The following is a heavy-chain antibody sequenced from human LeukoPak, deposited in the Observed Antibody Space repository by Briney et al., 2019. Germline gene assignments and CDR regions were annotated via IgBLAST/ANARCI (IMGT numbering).Heavy chain of an antibody. J-gene: IGHJ6*02. CDR1: GGSISNENW. CDR3: AGSPIGYGMDV. V-gene: IGHV4-4*02. CDR2: IYHSGST. Sequence: PSETLSLTCAVSGGSISNENWWGWVRQPPGKGLEWIGEIYHSGSTNYIPSLKSRITISVDKSKNQFSLKLTSVTAADTAVYYCAGSPIGYGMDVWGQGTTATVSS.